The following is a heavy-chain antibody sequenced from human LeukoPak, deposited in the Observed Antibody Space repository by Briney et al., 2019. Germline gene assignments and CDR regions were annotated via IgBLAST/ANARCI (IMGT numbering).Heavy chain of an antibody. Sequence: GGSLRLSCAASGFTFSSHWMHWVRQAPGKGLVWVSRINNDGSDTTYADSVKGRFTISRDNAKNMLYLQMNSLRAEDTAVYYCAKDLGRSGSYTSDYWGQGTLVTVSS. J-gene: IGHJ4*02. CDR2: INNDGSDT. D-gene: IGHD1-26*01. CDR3: AKDLGRSGSYTSDY. CDR1: GFTFSSHW. V-gene: IGHV3-74*01.